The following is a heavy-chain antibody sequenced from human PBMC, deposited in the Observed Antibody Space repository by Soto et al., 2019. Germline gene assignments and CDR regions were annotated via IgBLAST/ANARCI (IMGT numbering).Heavy chain of an antibody. D-gene: IGHD2-2*01. J-gene: IGHJ5*02. CDR3: ARLKGRCSSNSCTYYNWFDT. Sequence: QVQLVQSGAEVKKPGASVKVSCKASGYTFTSYGISWVRQAPGQVLEWMGWISAYNGNTNYAQKLQGRVTMTTDKSTSTAYMELRSLKYEETAVYYCARLKGRCSSNSCTYYNWFDTWGQGTLVTVTS. CDR2: ISAYNGNT. CDR1: GYTFTSYG. V-gene: IGHV1-18*01.